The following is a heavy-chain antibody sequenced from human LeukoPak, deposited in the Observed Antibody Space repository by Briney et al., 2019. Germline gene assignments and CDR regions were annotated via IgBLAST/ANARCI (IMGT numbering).Heavy chain of an antibody. CDR2: LYRDGSA. Sequence: PGGSLRLSCEASGFTVSSNHMTWVRQTPGKGLEWVSVLYRDGSAYYAGAVKGRFTISRDNSKNTLYLQMGSLRAEDMAVYYCARSGTNDAFDIWGQGTMVTVSS. D-gene: IGHD1-26*01. J-gene: IGHJ3*02. CDR1: GFTVSSNH. V-gene: IGHV3-66*01. CDR3: ARSGTNDAFDI.